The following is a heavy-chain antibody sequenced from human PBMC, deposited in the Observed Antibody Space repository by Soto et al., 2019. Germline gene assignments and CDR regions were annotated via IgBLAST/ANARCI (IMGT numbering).Heavy chain of an antibody. V-gene: IGHV3-23*01. CDR1: GLTFSSYV. Sequence: EVQLLESGGGLVQPGGSLRLSCAASGLTFSSYVMSWVRHAPGKGLEWVSGISGSGGSTYYADSVKGRFTISRDNSKNTLYLQMNSLRAEDTAVYYCAKWQTKVAAGTDYFDYWGQGTLVTVS. J-gene: IGHJ4*02. D-gene: IGHD6-13*01. CDR3: AKWQTKVAAGTDYFDY. CDR2: ISGSGGST.